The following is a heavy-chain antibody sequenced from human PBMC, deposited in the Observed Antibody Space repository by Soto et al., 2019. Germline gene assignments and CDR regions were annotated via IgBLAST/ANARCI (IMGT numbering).Heavy chain of an antibody. Sequence: EVQLVESGGDLVQPGGSLRLSCAASGFTFSGHWMHWVRQVPGKGLEWVSRINTDGGSSAYADSVKGRFTISRDNAKNTCYLKMNGLRAQDTAVYYCAREAGYCSSTSCYRRAFDTWGQGTTVTVSS. J-gene: IGHJ3*02. V-gene: IGHV3-74*03. CDR2: INTDGGSS. CDR3: AREAGYCSSTSCYRRAFDT. CDR1: GFTFSGHW. D-gene: IGHD2-2*01.